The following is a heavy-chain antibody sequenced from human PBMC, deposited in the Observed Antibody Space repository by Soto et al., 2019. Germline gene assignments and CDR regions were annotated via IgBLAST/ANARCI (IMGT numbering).Heavy chain of an antibody. CDR1: GYSFTSYW. CDR3: ARVPYDSMAIDP. Sequence: PGESLKISCKGSGYSFTSYWISWVRQMPGKGLEWMGRIDPSDSYTNYSPPFQGHVTISADKSISTAYLQWSSLKASDTAMYYCARVPYDSMAIDPWGQGTLVTSPQ. J-gene: IGHJ5*02. D-gene: IGHD3-22*01. V-gene: IGHV5-10-1*01. CDR2: IDPSDSYT.